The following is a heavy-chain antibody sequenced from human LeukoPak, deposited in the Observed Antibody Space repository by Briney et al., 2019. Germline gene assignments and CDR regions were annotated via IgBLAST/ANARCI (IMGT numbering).Heavy chain of an antibody. J-gene: IGHJ4*02. CDR2: IIPIFGTA. D-gene: IGHD3-22*01. Sequence: SVKVSCKASGGTFISYAISWVRQAPGQGLEWMGRIIPIFGTANYAQKFQGRVTITTDESTSTAYMELSSLRSEDTAVYYCAGDSSGYYFDYWGQGTLVTLSS. CDR3: AGDSSGYYFDY. V-gene: IGHV1-69*05. CDR1: GGTFISYA.